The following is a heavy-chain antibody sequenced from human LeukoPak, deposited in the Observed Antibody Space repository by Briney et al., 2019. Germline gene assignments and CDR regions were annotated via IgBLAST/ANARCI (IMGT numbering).Heavy chain of an antibody. D-gene: IGHD3-10*01. CDR3: ARSSGSSPDDAFDI. CDR2: IGTAGDP. J-gene: IGHJ3*02. Sequence: PGGSLRLSCAASGFTFSSYDMHWVRQATGKGLEWVSAIGTAGDPYYLGSVKGRFTISRENAKNSLYLQMNSLRAGDTAVYYCARSSGSSPDDAFDIWGQGTMVTVSS. CDR1: GFTFSSYD. V-gene: IGHV3-13*05.